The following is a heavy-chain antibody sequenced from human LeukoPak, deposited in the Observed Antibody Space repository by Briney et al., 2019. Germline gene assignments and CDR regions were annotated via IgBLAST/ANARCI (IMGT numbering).Heavy chain of an antibody. CDR2: IYPGDSDS. CDR3: ARRDRYYDSSGYLGY. D-gene: IGHD3-22*01. Sequence: GESLKISCKGSGYSFTSYWIGWVRQMPGKGLECMGIIYPGDSDSRYSPSFQGQVTISADKSISTAYLQWSSLKASDTAMYYCARRDRYYDSSGYLGYWGQGTLVTVPS. V-gene: IGHV5-51*01. J-gene: IGHJ4*02. CDR1: GYSFTSYW.